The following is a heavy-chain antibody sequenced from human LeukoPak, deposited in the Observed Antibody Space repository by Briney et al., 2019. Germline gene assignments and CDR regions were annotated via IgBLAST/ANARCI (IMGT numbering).Heavy chain of an antibody. J-gene: IGHJ6*03. CDR3: ARHPLTLGYYYYMDV. D-gene: IGHD1-14*01. V-gene: IGHV4-39*01. Sequence: SETLSLTCTVSGGSISSGDYYWSWIRQPPGKGLEWIGSIYYSGSTYYNPSLKSRVTISVDTSKNQFSLKLSSVTAADTAVYYCARHPLTLGYYYYMDVWGKGTTVTVSS. CDR2: IYYSGST. CDR1: GGSISSGDYY.